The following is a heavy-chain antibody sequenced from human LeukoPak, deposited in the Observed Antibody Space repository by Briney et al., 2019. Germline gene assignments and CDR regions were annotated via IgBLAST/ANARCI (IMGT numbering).Heavy chain of an antibody. Sequence: GSLRLSCAASGFTFSSYGMNWVRQAPGKGLEWVSYISSSSSTIYYADSVKGRFTISRDNAKNSLYLQMNSLRAEDTAVYYCARNPYGSGSHNFDFWGQGTLVTVSS. D-gene: IGHD3-10*01. J-gene: IGHJ4*02. CDR3: ARNPYGSGSHNFDF. CDR2: ISSSSSTI. V-gene: IGHV3-48*01. CDR1: GFTFSSYG.